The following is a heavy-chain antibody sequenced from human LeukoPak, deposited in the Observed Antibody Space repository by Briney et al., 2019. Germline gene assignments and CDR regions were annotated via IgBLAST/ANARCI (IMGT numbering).Heavy chain of an antibody. J-gene: IGHJ6*03. CDR1: GGSFTTHY. Sequence: SETLSLTCTVSGGSFTTHYWSWIRQPPGKGLEWIGYISYIGSTNYNPSLKSRVTISIDTSKNEVSLMLTSVTAADTAVYYCARGASYYYDSSGYYLGYYYYMDVWGKGTTVTVSS. CDR2: ISYIGST. V-gene: IGHV4-59*11. CDR3: ARGASYYYDSSGYYLGYYYYMDV. D-gene: IGHD3-22*01.